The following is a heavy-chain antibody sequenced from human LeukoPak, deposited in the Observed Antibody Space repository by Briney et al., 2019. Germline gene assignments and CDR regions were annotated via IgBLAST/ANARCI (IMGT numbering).Heavy chain of an antibody. CDR3: ARDRTGEAGMAAFDY. V-gene: IGHV3-21*01. CDR1: GFTFSTYS. J-gene: IGHJ4*02. Sequence: GGSLRLSCAASGFTFSTYSMNWVRQAPGKGLEWVSSISSTSSYIYYADSVKGRFTISRDNAKNSLYLQMNSLRVEDTAVYYCARDRTGEAGMAAFDYWGQGTLVTVSS. CDR2: ISSTSSYI. D-gene: IGHD3-10*01.